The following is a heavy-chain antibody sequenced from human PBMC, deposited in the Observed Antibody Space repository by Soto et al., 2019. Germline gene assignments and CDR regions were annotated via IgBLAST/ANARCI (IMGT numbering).Heavy chain of an antibody. CDR1: GGSISSSGSY. V-gene: IGHV4-39*01. CDR2: FYYTGGTYST. CDR3: VRHRSSREIPFGN. Sequence: SETLSLTCTVSGGSISSSGSYWGWVRQPPGKGLEWIVSFYYTGGTYSTYYNPSLKSRVTISVDTPKNQFSLRLQSVTAADTAVYYCVRHRSSREIPFGNWGQGTLVTVSS. D-gene: IGHD2-21*01. J-gene: IGHJ4*02.